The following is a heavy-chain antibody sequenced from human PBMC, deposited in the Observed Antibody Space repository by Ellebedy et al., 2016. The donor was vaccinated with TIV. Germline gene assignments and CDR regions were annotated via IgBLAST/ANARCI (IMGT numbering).Heavy chain of an antibody. CDR2: ISWSSYST. CDR3: AKDRVSDTAMDYYYHHGMDV. CDR1: GFTFDEYA. D-gene: IGHD5-18*01. V-gene: IGHV3-9*01. Sequence: GGSLRLXXAASGFTFDEYAMYWVRQAPGKGLEWVSSISWSSYSTGYADSVKGRFTISRDNAKNSLYLQMDSLRAEDTALYYYAKDRVSDTAMDYYYHHGMDVWGQGTTVIVSS. J-gene: IGHJ6*02.